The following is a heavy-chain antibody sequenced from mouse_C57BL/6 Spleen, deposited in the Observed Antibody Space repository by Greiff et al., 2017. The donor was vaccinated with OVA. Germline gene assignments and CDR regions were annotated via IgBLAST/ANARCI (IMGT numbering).Heavy chain of an antibody. Sequence: QVQLQQSGAELVRPGASVTLSCKASGYTFTDYEMHWVKQTPVHGLEWIGAIDPETGGTAYNQKFKGKAILTADKSSSTAYMELRSLTSEDSAVYYCTSPYDYGSSSYFDYWGQGTTLTVSS. CDR3: TSPYDYGSSSYFDY. V-gene: IGHV1-15*01. CDR1: GYTFTDYE. CDR2: IDPETGGT. D-gene: IGHD1-1*01. J-gene: IGHJ2*01.